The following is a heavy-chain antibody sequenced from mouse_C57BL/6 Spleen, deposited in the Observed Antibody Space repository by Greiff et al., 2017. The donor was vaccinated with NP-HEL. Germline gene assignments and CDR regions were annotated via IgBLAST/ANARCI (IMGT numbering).Heavy chain of an antibody. J-gene: IGHJ3*01. CDR2: FYPGSGSI. V-gene: IGHV1-62-2*01. CDR3: ARHERGSIPIYDGYSFAY. Sequence: QVQLKESGAELVKPGASVKLSCKASGYTFTEYTIHWVKQRSGQGLEWIGWFYPGSGSIKYNEKFKDKATLTADKSSSTVYMELSRLTSEDSAVYFCARHERGSIPIYDGYSFAYWGQGTLVTVSA. D-gene: IGHD2-3*01. CDR1: GYTFTEYT.